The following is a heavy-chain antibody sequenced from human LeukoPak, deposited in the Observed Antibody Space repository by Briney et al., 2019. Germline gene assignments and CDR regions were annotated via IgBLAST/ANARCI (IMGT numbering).Heavy chain of an antibody. CDR2: ITGGGGSST. D-gene: IGHD4-11*01. V-gene: IGHV3-23*01. Sequence: GGSLRLPCAASGFTFTSSTMTWVRQAPGKGLEWVSSITGGGGSSTYHADSVKGRFTISRDNSKDTLFLQMNSLRAEDTAVYYCAITGVRDFDSWGQGTLVTVSS. J-gene: IGHJ4*02. CDR3: AITGVRDFDS. CDR1: GFTFTSST.